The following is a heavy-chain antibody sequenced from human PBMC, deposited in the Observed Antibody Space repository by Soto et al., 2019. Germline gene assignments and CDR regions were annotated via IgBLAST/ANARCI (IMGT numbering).Heavy chain of an antibody. CDR2: IRGVAGST. J-gene: IGHJ4*02. Sequence: HPGXSLGLAGAASGFTLSTFEITWVVQAPGKGLEWVSLIRGVAGSTHYPDSVKGRFTISKDTSNNVLYLEMHSLRADDTAVYFCVKGAWLDYWGQGILVTVSS. CDR1: GFTLSTFE. CDR3: VKGAWLDY. V-gene: IGHV3-23*01.